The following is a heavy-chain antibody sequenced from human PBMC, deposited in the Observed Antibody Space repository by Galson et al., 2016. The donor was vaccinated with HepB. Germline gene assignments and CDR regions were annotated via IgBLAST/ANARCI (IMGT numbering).Heavy chain of an antibody. CDR2: IDYSGNT. J-gene: IGHJ3*02. D-gene: IGHD5-12*01. CDR1: RGSITSGSYY. V-gene: IGHV4-31*03. CDR3: ARGRGVKEGDVVATRVGQGVDI. Sequence: TLSLTCSVSRGSITSGSYYWNWIRHHPGKGLEWIGYIDYSGNTYYNPSLKSRVTISVDTSKIQFALKLGSVTAADTAVYYCARGRGVKEGDVVATRVGQGVDIWGQGTMVTVSS.